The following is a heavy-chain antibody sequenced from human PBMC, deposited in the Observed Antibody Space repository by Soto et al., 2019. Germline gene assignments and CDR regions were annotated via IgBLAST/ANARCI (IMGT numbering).Heavy chain of an antibody. Sequence: EVQLLESGGGLVQPGGSLRLSCAASGFTFSSYAMSWVRQAPGKGLEWVSAISGGGDSTWYADSVKGRFTISRDNSKTTLYLQMNSLRAEDTALYYCARESTYYDFWSGYETYYYYGMDVWGQGTTVTVSS. CDR3: ARESTYYDFWSGYETYYYYGMDV. CDR1: GFTFSSYA. D-gene: IGHD3-3*01. V-gene: IGHV3-23*01. J-gene: IGHJ6*02. CDR2: ISGGGDST.